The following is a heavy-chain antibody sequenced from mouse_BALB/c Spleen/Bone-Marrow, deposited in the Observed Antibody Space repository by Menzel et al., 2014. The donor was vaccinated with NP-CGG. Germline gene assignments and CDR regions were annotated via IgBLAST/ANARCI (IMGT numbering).Heavy chain of an antibody. CDR3: ARPYYPFAY. V-gene: IGHV4-1*02. CDR1: GFDFSRYW. D-gene: IGHD1-1*01. CDR2: INLDSSTI. J-gene: IGHJ3*01. Sequence: EVMLVESGGGLVQPGGSLKLSCAVSGFDFSRYWMSWVRQAPGKGLEWIGEINLDSSTINYTPSLKDKLIISRDNAKNTLYLQMSKVRSEDTALYYCARPYYPFAYWGQGTLVTVSA.